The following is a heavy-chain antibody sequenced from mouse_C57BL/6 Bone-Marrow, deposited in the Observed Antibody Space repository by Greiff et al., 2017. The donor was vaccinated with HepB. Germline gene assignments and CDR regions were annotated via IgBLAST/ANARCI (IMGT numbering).Heavy chain of an antibody. CDR1: GFTFSDYY. J-gene: IGHJ1*03. Sequence: EVKVVESGGGLVQPGGSLKLSCAASGFTFSDYYMYWVRQTPEKRLEWVAYISNGGGSTYYPDTVKGRFTISRDNAKNTLYLQMSRLKSEDTAMYYCARPTVVDWYFDVWGTGTTVTVSS. CDR3: ARPTVVDWYFDV. V-gene: IGHV5-12*01. D-gene: IGHD1-1*01. CDR2: ISNGGGST.